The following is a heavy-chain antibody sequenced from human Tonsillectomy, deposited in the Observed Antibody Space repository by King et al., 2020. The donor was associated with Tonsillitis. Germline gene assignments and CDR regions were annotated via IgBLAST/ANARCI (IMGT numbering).Heavy chain of an antibody. D-gene: IGHD1-26*01. V-gene: IGHV5-51*01. Sequence: EVQLVQSGAEVKKPGESLKISCKGSGYSFTSYWIGWVRQMPGKGLEWRGIIYPGDSDTRYSPSFQGQVTISADKSISTAYLQWSSLKASDTAMYYCARLGPYLGATRPFDYWGQGTLVTVSS. CDR3: ARLGPYLGATRPFDY. CDR1: GYSFTSYW. CDR2: IYPGDSDT. J-gene: IGHJ4*02.